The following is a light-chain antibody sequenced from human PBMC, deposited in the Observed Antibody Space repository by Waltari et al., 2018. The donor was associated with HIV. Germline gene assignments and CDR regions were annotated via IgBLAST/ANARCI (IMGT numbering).Light chain of an antibody. CDR1: TANIGRSA. CDR3: AAWDDSLNGYV. Sequence: QSVLTQPPSVSAAPGQRVTTACSDSTANIGRSAVNWYQQVPGKAPQLLMYYADLLSSGVSARFSASKSGTSASLAIRGLQSQDEADYYCAAWDDSLNGYVFGSGTKVTVL. J-gene: IGLJ1*01. CDR2: YAD. V-gene: IGLV1-36*01.